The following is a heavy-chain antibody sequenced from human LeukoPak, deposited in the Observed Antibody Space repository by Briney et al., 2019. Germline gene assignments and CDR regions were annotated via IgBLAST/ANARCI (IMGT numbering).Heavy chain of an antibody. CDR3: ASFLGYHYMDV. V-gene: IGHV4-59*08. Sequence: SETLSLTCTVSGSSLNYYYWSWIRQPPGKGLEWIGYIYYSGSTNYNPSLKSRVTISVDTSKNQFSLKLSSMTAADTAVYYCASFLGYHYMDVWGKGTTVTVSS. CDR1: GSSLNYYY. D-gene: IGHD2-15*01. CDR2: IYYSGST. J-gene: IGHJ6*03.